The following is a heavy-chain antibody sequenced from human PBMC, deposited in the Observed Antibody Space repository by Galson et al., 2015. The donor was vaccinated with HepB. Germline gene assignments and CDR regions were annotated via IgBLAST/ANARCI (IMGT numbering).Heavy chain of an antibody. J-gene: IGHJ4*02. V-gene: IGHV3-30*18. CDR3: VKEGGSGSYYKAPLDY. CDR1: GFTFSSYG. D-gene: IGHD3-10*01. CDR2: ISYDGSNK. Sequence: SLRLSCAASGFTFSSYGMHWVRQAPGKGLEWVAVISYDGSNKYYADSVKGRFTISRDNSKNTLYLQMNSLRAEDTAVYYCVKEGGSGSYYKAPLDYWGQGTLVAVSS.